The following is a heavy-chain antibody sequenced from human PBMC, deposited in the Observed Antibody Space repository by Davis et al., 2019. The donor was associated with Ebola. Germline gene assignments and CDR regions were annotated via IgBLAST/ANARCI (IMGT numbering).Heavy chain of an antibody. CDR1: GFTFSSNS. Sequence: GGSLRLSCAASGFTFSSNSMNWVRQAPGKGLEWVSFISSSSNYIYYADSVKGRFTISRDNSKNTLYLQMNSLRAEDTAVYYCAKGDRMDVWGKGTTVTVSS. J-gene: IGHJ6*03. V-gene: IGHV3-21*01. CDR3: AKGDRMDV. CDR2: ISSSSNYI.